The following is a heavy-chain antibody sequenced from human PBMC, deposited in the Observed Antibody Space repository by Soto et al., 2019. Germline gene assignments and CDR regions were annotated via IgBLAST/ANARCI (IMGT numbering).Heavy chain of an antibody. J-gene: IGHJ4*02. CDR3: ARRRESSGWFSFDY. CDR2: INHSGST. CDR1: DGSFIGYY. D-gene: IGHD6-19*01. V-gene: IGHV4-34*01. Sequence: SETLSLTSSVYDGSFIGYYWIWIRQPPGKGLEWIGEINHSGSTNYNPSLKSRVTISVDTSKNQFSLKLSSVTAADTAVYYCARRRESSGWFSFDYWGQGTLVTVSS.